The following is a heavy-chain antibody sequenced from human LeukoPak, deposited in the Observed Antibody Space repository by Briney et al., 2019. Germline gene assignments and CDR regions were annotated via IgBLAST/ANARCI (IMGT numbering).Heavy chain of an antibody. V-gene: IGHV3-21*01. CDR2: ISSSSSYI. Sequence: PSETLSLTCSVSGYSFTSGHYWGWIRQPPGKGLEWVSSISSSSSYIYYADSVKGRFTISRDNAKNSLYLQMNSLRAEDTAVYYCARDLDIVVVPAAMGIDYWGQGTLVTVSS. D-gene: IGHD2-2*01. J-gene: IGHJ4*02. CDR3: ARDLDIVVVPAAMGIDY. CDR1: GYSFTSGHY.